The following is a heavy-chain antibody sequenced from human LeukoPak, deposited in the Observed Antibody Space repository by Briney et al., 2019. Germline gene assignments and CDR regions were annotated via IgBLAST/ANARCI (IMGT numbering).Heavy chain of an antibody. D-gene: IGHD3-22*01. J-gene: IGHJ3*01. V-gene: IGHV4-38-2*01. CDR3: ARMGVSYYYDSSTYYPTAFDV. CDR2: IFHSGSI. Sequence: PSETLSLTCAVSGYSISSGYYWGWIRQSPGKGLAWVATIFHSGSIYYNPSLKSRVTLSVDTSKNQFSLRLNSVTAADTALYYCARMGVSYYYDSSTYYPTAFDVWGQGTMVSVSS. CDR1: GYSISSGYY.